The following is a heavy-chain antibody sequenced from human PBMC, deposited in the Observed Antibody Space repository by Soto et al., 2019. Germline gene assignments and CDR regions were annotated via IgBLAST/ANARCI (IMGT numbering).Heavy chain of an antibody. Sequence: PSDTLSLTCTVSGGSISGSNYYWGWIRQPPWKGLAWIGSFHYSGSTYYNRSLKSGVTIYVDTAKNHVTLSLSSVAAADMAVYYCASQAELFGPHPSWGPGILVTVSS. CDR1: GGSISGSNYY. D-gene: IGHD1-7*01. J-gene: IGHJ5*02. V-gene: IGHV4-39*01. CDR3: ASQAELFGPHPS. CDR2: FHYSGST.